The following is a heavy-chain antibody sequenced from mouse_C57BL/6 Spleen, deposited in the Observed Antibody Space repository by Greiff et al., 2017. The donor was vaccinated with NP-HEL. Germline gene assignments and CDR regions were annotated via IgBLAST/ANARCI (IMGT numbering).Heavy chain of an antibody. V-gene: IGHV1-80*01. Sequence: QVQLQQSGAELVKPGASVKISCKASGYAFSSYWMNWVKQRPGKGLEWIGQIYPGDGDTNYNGKFKGKATLTADKSSSTAYMQLSSLTAEDSAVYCGAREGTWVPFAYWGQGTLVTVSA. J-gene: IGHJ3*01. CDR1: GYAFSSYW. CDR2: IYPGDGDT. CDR3: AREGTWVPFAY. D-gene: IGHD2-14*01.